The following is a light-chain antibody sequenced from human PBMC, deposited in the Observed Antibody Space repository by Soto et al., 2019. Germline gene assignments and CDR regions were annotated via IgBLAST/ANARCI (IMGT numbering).Light chain of an antibody. CDR2: LAY. J-gene: IGKJ5*01. Sequence: DIVMTQSPLSLGVTPGEPASISCRSSQSLLYSDGDNYLDWYLQKQGQSPQILIYLAYNRASGVHDRFSGSGSGTYFTLKISRVEDEDVGLYYCMTALQTNNTFGKGKRLEIK. CDR1: QSLLYSDGDNY. CDR3: MTALQTNNT. V-gene: IGKV2-28*01.